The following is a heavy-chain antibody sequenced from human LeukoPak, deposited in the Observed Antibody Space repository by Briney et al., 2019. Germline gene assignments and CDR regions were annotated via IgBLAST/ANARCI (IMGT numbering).Heavy chain of an antibody. Sequence: TETLSLTCTVSGGSISSYYWSWIRQPPGKGLEWIGYIYYSGSTNYNPSLKSRVTISVDTSKNQFSLKLSSVTAADTAVYYCARASARGYSYGYYYMDVWGKGTTVTVSS. J-gene: IGHJ6*03. CDR1: GGSISSYY. D-gene: IGHD5-18*01. CDR2: IYYSGST. CDR3: ARASARGYSYGYYYMDV. V-gene: IGHV4-59*01.